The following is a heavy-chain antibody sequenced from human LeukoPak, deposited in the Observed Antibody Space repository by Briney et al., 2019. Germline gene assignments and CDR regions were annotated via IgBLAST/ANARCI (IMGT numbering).Heavy chain of an antibody. V-gene: IGHV1-18*04. CDR2: ISAYNGNT. J-gene: IGHJ4*02. D-gene: IGHD3-22*01. CDR1: GYTFTGYY. Sequence: ASVKVSCKASGYTFTGYYMHWVRQAPGQGLEWMGWISAYNGNTNYAQKLQGRVTMTTDTSTSTAYMELRSLRSDDTAVYYCARESYYYDSSGYYLSWPFDYWGQGTLVTVSS. CDR3: ARESYYYDSSGYYLSWPFDY.